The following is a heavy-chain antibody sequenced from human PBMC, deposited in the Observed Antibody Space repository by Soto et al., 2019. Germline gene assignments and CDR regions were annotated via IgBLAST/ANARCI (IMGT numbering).Heavy chain of an antibody. D-gene: IGHD6-19*01. Sequence: EVQLLESGGGLVQPGGSLRLSCAASGFTFGSYAMTWVRQAPGKGLQWVSTITGSGDSTYYADSVKGRFTISRDNSKKRLYLEIDRLGAGDTGVYFCTKNCRYRSGLSTPPYLGQGTLVTGSS. CDR2: ITGSGDST. CDR3: TKNCRYRSGLSTPPY. J-gene: IGHJ4*02. V-gene: IGHV3-23*01. CDR1: GFTFGSYA.